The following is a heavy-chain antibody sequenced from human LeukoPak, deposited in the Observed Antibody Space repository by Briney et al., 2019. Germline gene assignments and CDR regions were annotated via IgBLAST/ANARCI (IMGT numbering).Heavy chain of an antibody. Sequence: SETLSLTCAVYDGSFSGYYWSWIRQPPGKGLEWIGEINHSGSTNYNPSLKSRVTISVDTSKNQFSLKLSSVTAADTAVYYCARESSSTSWPYYYYYMDVWGKGTTVTVSS. V-gene: IGHV4-34*01. CDR2: INHSGST. CDR1: DGSFSGYY. CDR3: ARESSSTSWPYYYYYMDV. D-gene: IGHD2-2*01. J-gene: IGHJ6*03.